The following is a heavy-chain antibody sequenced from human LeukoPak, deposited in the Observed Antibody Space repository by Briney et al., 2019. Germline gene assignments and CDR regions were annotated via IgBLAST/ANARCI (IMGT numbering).Heavy chain of an antibody. D-gene: IGHD5-18*01. J-gene: IGHJ4*02. Sequence: SETLSLTCTVSGGSISSYYWSWLRQPPGKGLEWIGYIYYSGSTNYNPSLKSRVTTSVDTSKNQFSLKLSSVTAADTAVYYCASSGYSYGYAFDYWGQGTLVTVSS. CDR3: ASSGYSYGYAFDY. CDR2: IYYSGST. CDR1: GGSISSYY. V-gene: IGHV4-59*01.